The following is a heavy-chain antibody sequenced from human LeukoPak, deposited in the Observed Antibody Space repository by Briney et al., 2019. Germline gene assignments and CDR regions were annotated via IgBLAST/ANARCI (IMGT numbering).Heavy chain of an antibody. CDR3: ARYRGTYGYYFDY. J-gene: IGHJ4*02. D-gene: IGHD5-24*01. CDR2: INHSGST. V-gene: IGHV4-34*01. Sequence: SETLSLTCAVYGGSFSGYYWSWIRQPPGKGLEWIGEINHSGSTNYNPSLKSRVTISVDTSKNQFSLKLTSVTAADTAVYYCARYRGTYGYYFDYWGQGKLVIVSS. CDR1: GGSFSGYY.